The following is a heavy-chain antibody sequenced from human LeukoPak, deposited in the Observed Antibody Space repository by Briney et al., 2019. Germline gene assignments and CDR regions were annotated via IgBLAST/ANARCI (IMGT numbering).Heavy chain of an antibody. V-gene: IGHV4-4*09. CDR1: GGSISSYY. D-gene: IGHD1-26*01. Sequence: SETLSLTCTVSGGSISSYYWSWIRQPPGKGLEWIGYIYTSGSTNYNPSLKSRVTISVDTSKNQFSLKLSSVTAADTAVYYCARREDDTGYLDYWGQGTLVTVSS. CDR3: ARREDDTGYLDY. J-gene: IGHJ4*02. CDR2: IYTSGST.